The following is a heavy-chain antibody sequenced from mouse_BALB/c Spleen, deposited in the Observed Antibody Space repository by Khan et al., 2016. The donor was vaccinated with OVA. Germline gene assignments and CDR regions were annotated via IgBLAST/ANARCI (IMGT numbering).Heavy chain of an antibody. J-gene: IGHJ4*01. CDR3: ARSWAMDY. V-gene: IGHV5-15*02. CDR2: ISNLAYSI. CDR1: GFTFSDYG. Sequence: EVELVESGGGVVQPGGSRKLSCAASGFTFSDYGMAWVRQAPGKGPEWVAFISNLAYSIYYADTVTGRFTISRENAKNTLYLEMSSLRSEDTAMYYCARSWAMDYWGQGTSVTVSS.